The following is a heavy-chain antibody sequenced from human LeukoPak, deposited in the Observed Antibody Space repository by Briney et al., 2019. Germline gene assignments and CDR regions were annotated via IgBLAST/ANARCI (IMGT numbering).Heavy chain of an antibody. D-gene: IGHD5-12*01. J-gene: IGHJ4*02. CDR2: ITSSGSYT. Sequence: GSLLLSCAASGFSFTDYYMTWIRQAPGKGLEWVSYITSSGSYTNYADSVKGRFTISRDNANNSLYLQMNSLRAEDTAVYYCARYPVGNYDSGFDYWGQGSLVSVSS. CDR1: GFSFTDYY. CDR3: ARYPVGNYDSGFDY. V-gene: IGHV3-11*06.